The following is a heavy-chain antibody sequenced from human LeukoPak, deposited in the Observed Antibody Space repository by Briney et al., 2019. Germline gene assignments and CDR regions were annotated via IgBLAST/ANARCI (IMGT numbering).Heavy chain of an antibody. CDR1: GFTFSNYW. CDR2: IKQDGSEK. D-gene: IGHD5-24*01. V-gene: IGHV3-7*05. CDR3: ARASDPWLQLT. J-gene: IGHJ5*02. Sequence: GGSLRPSCAASGFTFSNYWMIWVRQAPGKGLEWVGNIKQDGSEKRYADSVRGRFSISRDNAQTSLYLQMNSLRAEDTAVYYCARASDPWLQLTWGQGTLVTVSS.